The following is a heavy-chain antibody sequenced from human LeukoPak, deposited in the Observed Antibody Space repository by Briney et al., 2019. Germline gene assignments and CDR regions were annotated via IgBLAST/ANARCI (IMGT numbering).Heavy chain of an antibody. J-gene: IGHJ4*02. CDR1: GYTFTGYY. D-gene: IGHD3-22*01. Sequence: ASVKVSCKGSGYTFTGYYMHWVRQAPGQGLEWMGWINPNSGGTNYAQKFQGRVTMTRDTSISTAYMELSGLRSDDTAVYYCARGRYYYDSGGFPSLDSWGQGTLSASPQ. CDR3: ARGRYYYDSGGFPSLDS. V-gene: IGHV1-2*02. CDR2: INPNSGGT.